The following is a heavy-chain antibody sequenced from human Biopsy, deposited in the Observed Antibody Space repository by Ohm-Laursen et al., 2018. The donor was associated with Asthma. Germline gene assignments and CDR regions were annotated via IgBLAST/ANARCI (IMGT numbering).Heavy chain of an antibody. CDR2: ISVYNGNT. D-gene: IGHD3-10*01. CDR3: ARAVDYSHYYGIDV. Sequence: ASVKVSCKTSGYTFNRAGITWVRQAPGQGLEWMGWISVYNGNTKVAQKLQDRVTMLTDTSTSTAYMELRSLRSDDTAVYFCARAVDYSHYYGIDVWGQGTTVTVS. CDR1: GYTFNRAG. V-gene: IGHV1-18*01. J-gene: IGHJ6*02.